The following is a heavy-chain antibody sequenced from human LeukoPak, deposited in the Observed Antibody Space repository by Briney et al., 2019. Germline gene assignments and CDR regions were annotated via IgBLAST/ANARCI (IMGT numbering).Heavy chain of an antibody. Sequence: PGGSLRLSCAASGFTFSSYAMHWVRQAPGKGLEWVALISYDGTNKYYADSVKGRFTISRDNSKNSLSLQMNSLRAEDTGVYYCAKDATQWLPNFYYYYMDVWGKGTTVTISS. V-gene: IGHV3-30*04. CDR2: ISYDGTNK. J-gene: IGHJ6*03. CDR1: GFTFSSYA. CDR3: AKDATQWLPNFYYYYMDV. D-gene: IGHD6-19*01.